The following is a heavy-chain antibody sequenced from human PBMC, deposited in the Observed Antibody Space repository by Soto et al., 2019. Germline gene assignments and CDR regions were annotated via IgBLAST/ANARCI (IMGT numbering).Heavy chain of an antibody. CDR1: GGSISSYY. Sequence: PSETLSLTCTVSGGSISSYYWSWIRQPPGKGLEWIGYIYYSGSTNYNPSLKSRVTISVDTSKNQFSLKLSSVTAADTAVYYCASLSSSGWIDYWGQGTLVTVSS. CDR2: IYYSGST. CDR3: ASLSSSGWIDY. J-gene: IGHJ4*02. D-gene: IGHD6-19*01. V-gene: IGHV4-59*08.